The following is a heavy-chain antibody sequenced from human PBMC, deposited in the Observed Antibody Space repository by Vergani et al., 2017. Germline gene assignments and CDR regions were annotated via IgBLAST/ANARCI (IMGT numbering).Heavy chain of an antibody. V-gene: IGHV3-21*01. CDR2: ISSSSSYI. D-gene: IGHD3-22*01. CDR1: GFTFSSYS. Sequence: EVQLVESGGGLVKPGGSLRLSCAASGFTFSSYSMNWVRQAPGKGLEWVSSISSSSSYIYYADSVKGRFTISRDNAKNSLYLQMNSLRAEDTAVYYCARDPQINMIVVGPFDYWGQETLVTVSS. J-gene: IGHJ4*02. CDR3: ARDPQINMIVVGPFDY.